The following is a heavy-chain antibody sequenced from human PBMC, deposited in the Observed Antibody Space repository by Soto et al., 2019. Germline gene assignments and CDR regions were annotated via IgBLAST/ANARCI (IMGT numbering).Heavy chain of an antibody. J-gene: IGHJ5*02. CDR1: GGSISSYY. Sequence: PSETLSLTCTVSGGSISSYYWSWIRQPPGKGLEWIGYIYYSGSTNYNPSLKSRVTISVDTSKNQFSLKLSSVTAADTAVYYCARDLSKLRFPGSPWFDPWGQGTLVTVSS. V-gene: IGHV4-59*01. CDR3: ARDLSKLRFPGSPWFDP. D-gene: IGHD3-3*01. CDR2: IYYSGST.